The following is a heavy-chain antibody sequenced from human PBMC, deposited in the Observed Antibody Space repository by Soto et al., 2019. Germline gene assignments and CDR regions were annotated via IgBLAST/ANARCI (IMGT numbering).Heavy chain of an antibody. D-gene: IGHD3-3*01. V-gene: IGHV3-7*01. CDR1: GFAFSIYW. J-gene: IGHJ6*02. CDR3: ARDRYPYYDFWSGSLPYYYYGMDV. CDR2: IKQDGSEK. Sequence: SLILSHVDSGFAFSIYWRRWIRETPGGGLEWVANIKQDGSEKYYVDSVKGRFTISRDNAKNSLYLQMNSLRAEDTAVYYCARDRYPYYDFWSGSLPYYYYGMDVWGQGT.